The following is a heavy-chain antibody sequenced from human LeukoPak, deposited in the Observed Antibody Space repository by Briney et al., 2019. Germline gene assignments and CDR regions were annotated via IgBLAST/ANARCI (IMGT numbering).Heavy chain of an antibody. J-gene: IGHJ4*02. V-gene: IGHV3-48*03. CDR3: ARATHYYDSSGYYPLENYYFDY. CDR1: GFTFSSYA. D-gene: IGHD3-22*01. CDR2: ISSGGTTI. Sequence: GGSLRLSCAASGFTFSSYAMSWVRQAPGKGLEWVSHISSGGTTIYYADSVKGRFTISRDNAKNSLYLQMNCLRAEDTAVYYCARATHYYDSSGYYPLENYYFDYWGQGTLVTVSS.